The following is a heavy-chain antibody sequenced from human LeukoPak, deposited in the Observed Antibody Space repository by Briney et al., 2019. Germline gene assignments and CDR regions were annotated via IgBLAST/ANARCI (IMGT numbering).Heavy chain of an antibody. D-gene: IGHD6-13*01. V-gene: IGHV5-10-1*01. J-gene: IGHJ5*02. Sequence: GESRKISCKGSGYSFTSYWISWVRQMPGKGLEWMGRIDPSDSYTNYSPSFQGHVTISADKSISTAYLQWSSLKASDTAMYYCARRGSSWFRFDRWGHGILVTVSS. CDR1: GYSFTSYW. CDR3: ARRGSSWFRFDR. CDR2: IDPSDSYT.